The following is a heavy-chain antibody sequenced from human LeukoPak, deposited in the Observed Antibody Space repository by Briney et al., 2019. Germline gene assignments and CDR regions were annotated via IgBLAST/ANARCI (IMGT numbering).Heavy chain of an antibody. D-gene: IGHD6-19*01. V-gene: IGHV3-20*04. CDR3: ARVFSSGWYGGLDY. Sequence: TGGSLRLSCAASGFTFDDYGMSWVRQAPGKGLEWVSGINWNGGSTGYADSVKGRFTISRDNAKNSLYLQMNSLRAEDTALYYCARVFSSGWYGGLDYWGQGTLVTVSS. J-gene: IGHJ4*02. CDR1: GFTFDDYG. CDR2: INWNGGST.